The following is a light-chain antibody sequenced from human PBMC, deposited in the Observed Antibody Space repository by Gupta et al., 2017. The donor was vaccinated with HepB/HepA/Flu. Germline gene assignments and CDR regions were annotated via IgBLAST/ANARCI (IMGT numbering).Light chain of an antibody. V-gene: IGLV2-14*01. CDR2: DVT. CDR3: NSLTTSGALVV. CDR1: SSDVGGYNF. Sequence: QSALTQPASVSGSPGQSITISCTGTSSDVGGYNFVSWYQQYPGKAPKLLIYDVTNRPSGVSSRFSGSKSGTTASLTISGLHAEDEADYYCNSLTTSGALVVFGGGTRLTVL. J-gene: IGLJ2*01.